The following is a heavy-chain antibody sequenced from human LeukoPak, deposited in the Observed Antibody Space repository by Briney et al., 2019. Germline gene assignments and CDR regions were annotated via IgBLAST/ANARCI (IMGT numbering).Heavy chain of an antibody. D-gene: IGHD6-13*01. V-gene: IGHV3-23*01. Sequence: GGSLRLSCAASGFTFSSYWMSWVRQAPGKGLEWVSLIIGSSGNTFYADSVKGRFSISRDNSKNRLYLQMNSLRAEDTAVYYCARVGLIAAAADYWGQGTLVTVSS. CDR1: GFTFSSYW. J-gene: IGHJ4*02. CDR3: ARVGLIAAAADY. CDR2: IIGSSGNT.